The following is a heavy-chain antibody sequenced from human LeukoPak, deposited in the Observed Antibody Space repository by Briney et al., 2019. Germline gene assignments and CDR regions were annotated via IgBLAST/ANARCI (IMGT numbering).Heavy chain of an antibody. V-gene: IGHV3-48*03. J-gene: IGHJ3*02. CDR1: GFTFNSYD. CDR2: ISISDNSI. CDR3: VRQSEVGINDAFDI. D-gene: IGHD1-26*01. Sequence: PGGSLRLSCAASGFTFNSYDMDWVRQTPGKGLEWVSYISISDNSIYYADSVKGRFTISRDNAKNSLYLQMNSLRADDTALYYCVRQSEVGINDAFDIWGQGTTVSVSS.